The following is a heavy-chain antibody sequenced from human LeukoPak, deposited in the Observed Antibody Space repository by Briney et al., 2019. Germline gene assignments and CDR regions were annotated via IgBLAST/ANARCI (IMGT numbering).Heavy chain of an antibody. J-gene: IGHJ4*02. D-gene: IGHD6-19*01. CDR2: ISSSSSNI. CDR1: GFTFSSYS. V-gene: IGHV3-21*01. Sequence: PGGSLRLSCAASGFTFSSYSMNWVRQAPGKGLEWVSSISSSSSNIYYADSVKGRFTISRDNAKNSLYLQMNSLRAEDTAVYYCARGDQWLVLNSPGFHYWGQGALVTVSS. CDR3: ARGDQWLVLNSPGFHY.